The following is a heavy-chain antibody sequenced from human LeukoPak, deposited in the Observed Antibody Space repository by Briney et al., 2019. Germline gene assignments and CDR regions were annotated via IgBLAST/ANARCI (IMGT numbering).Heavy chain of an antibody. J-gene: IGHJ4*02. Sequence: GGSLRLSCAASGFIFSSYWMSWVRQAPGKGLEWVASIKEDGSEKYYVDSVKGRFTISRDNAKNSLSLQMNSLRAEDTAVYYCARPLNYYDSSGYYDYFDYWGQRTLVTVSS. V-gene: IGHV3-7*01. D-gene: IGHD3-22*01. CDR3: ARPLNYYDSSGYYDYFDY. CDR2: IKEDGSEK. CDR1: GFIFSSYW.